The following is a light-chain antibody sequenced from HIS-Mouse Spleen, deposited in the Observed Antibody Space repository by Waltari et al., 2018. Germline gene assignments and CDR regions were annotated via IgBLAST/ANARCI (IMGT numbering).Light chain of an antibody. V-gene: IGLV2-14*03. J-gene: IGLJ1*01. CDR2: DVS. CDR1: SSAGGGYNY. CDR3: SSYTSSSTYV. Sequence: QSALTNPASVSGSPGQSFTIPCTGTSSAGGGYNYVRWYQQHPGKAPKLMIYDVSNRPSGVSNRFSGSKSGNTATLTISGLQAEDEADYYCSSYTSSSTYVFGTGTKVTVL.